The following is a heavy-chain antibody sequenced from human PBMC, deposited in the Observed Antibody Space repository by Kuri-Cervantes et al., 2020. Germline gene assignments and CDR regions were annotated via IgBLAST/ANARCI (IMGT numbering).Heavy chain of an antibody. CDR3: ATDGYGSGSGDTFDI. CDR1: GYTLTELS. V-gene: IGHV1-24*01. J-gene: IGHJ3*02. Sequence: ASVKVSCKVSGYTLTELSMHWVRQAPGKGLEWMGGFDPEDGETIYAQKFQARVTMTEDTSTDTAYMELSSLRSEDTAVYYCATDGYGSGSGDTFDIWGQGTMVTVSS. CDR2: FDPEDGET. D-gene: IGHD3-10*01.